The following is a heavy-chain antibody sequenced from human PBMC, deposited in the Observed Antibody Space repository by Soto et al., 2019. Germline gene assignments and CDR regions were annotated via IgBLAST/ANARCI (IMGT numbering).Heavy chain of an antibody. CDR3: ARTLAAAAYYYYYGMAV. D-gene: IGHD6-13*01. V-gene: IGHV3-48*02. Sequence: EVQLVESGGGLVQPGGSLRLSCAASGFTFSSYTMNWVRQAPGKGLEWVSYITSSSSTIYYADSVKGRFTISRDNAKNSLYLQMNSLRDEDTAVYYCARTLAAAAYYYYYGMAVWGQGTTVTVSS. J-gene: IGHJ6*02. CDR2: ITSSSSTI. CDR1: GFTFSSYT.